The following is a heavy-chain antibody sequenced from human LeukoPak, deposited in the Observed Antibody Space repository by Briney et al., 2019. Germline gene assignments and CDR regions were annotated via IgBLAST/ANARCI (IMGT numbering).Heavy chain of an antibody. Sequence: SETLSLTCTVSGGSISSYYWSWIRQTAGKGLEWIGRIYTSGSTNYNPSLKSRVTISVDRSKNQFSLKLSSVTAADTAVYYCARVLEYSSSSPLDYWGQGTLVTVSS. CDR1: GGSISSYY. CDR2: IYTSGST. J-gene: IGHJ4*02. D-gene: IGHD6-6*01. V-gene: IGHV4-4*07. CDR3: ARVLEYSSSSPLDY.